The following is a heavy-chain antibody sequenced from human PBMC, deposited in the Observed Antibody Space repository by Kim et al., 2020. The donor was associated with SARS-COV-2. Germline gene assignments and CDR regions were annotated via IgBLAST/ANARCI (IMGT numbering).Heavy chain of an antibody. CDR2: INPSGGGT. J-gene: IGHJ6*02. CDR1: GYTFTSYY. D-gene: IGHD2-2*01. CDR3: AREMEVPAAKSDEYYYYYYGMDV. Sequence: ASVKVSCKASGYTFTSYYMHWVRQAPGQGLEWMGIINPSGGGTSYAQKFQGRVTMTRDSSTSTVYMELTSLRSEDTAVYYCAREMEVPAAKSDEYYYYYYGMDVWGQGTTVTVSS. V-gene: IGHV1-46*01.